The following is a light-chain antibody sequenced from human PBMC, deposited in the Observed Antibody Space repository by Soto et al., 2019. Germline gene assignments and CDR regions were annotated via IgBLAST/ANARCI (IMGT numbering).Light chain of an antibody. Sequence: QSVLTQPPSASGTPGQRVTISCSGSSSNIGSNPVNWYQQLPGTAPKLPLYSNNQRPSGVPDRFSGSKSGTSASLAISGLQSEDDADYYCAAWDDSLNGVVFGGGTKLTVL. V-gene: IGLV1-44*01. CDR3: AAWDDSLNGVV. J-gene: IGLJ2*01. CDR1: SSNIGSNP. CDR2: SNN.